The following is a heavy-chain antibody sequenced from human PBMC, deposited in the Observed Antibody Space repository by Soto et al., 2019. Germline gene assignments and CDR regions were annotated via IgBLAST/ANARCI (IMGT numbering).Heavy chain of an antibody. V-gene: IGHV3-33*01. CDR1: GFTFSSYG. Sequence: QVQLVESGGGVVQPGRSLRLSCAASGFTFSSYGMHWVRQAPGKGLEWVAVIWYDGSNKYYADSVKGRFTISRDNSNHALYLQMNILRAEDTTVYYCARDTAAAGYYYYYYGMDVWGQGTTVTVSS. D-gene: IGHD6-25*01. J-gene: IGHJ6*02. CDR2: IWYDGSNK. CDR3: ARDTAAAGYYYYYYGMDV.